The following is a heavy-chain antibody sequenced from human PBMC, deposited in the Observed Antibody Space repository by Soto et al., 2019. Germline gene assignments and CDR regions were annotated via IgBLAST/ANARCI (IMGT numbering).Heavy chain of an antibody. V-gene: IGHV1-69*13. J-gene: IGHJ5*02. CDR1: GGTLSSYA. Sequence: SVKVSCKASGGTLSSYAISWVRQAPGQGLEWMGGIIPIFGTADYAQKFQGRVTITADESTSTAYMELSSLRSEDMAVYYCARDQSWHDLLWYFDPWGQGTLVTVSS. D-gene: IGHD1-1*01. CDR3: ARDQSWHDLLWYFDP. CDR2: IIPIFGTA.